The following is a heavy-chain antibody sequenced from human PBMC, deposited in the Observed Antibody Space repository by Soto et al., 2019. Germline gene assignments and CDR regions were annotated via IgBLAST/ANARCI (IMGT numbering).Heavy chain of an antibody. CDR1: GYTFTSYY. CDR2: INPSGGST. CDR3: ARGGGYCSSTSCPPGGMDV. D-gene: IGHD2-2*01. Sequence: QVQLVQSGAEVKKPGASVKVSCKASGYTFTSYYMHWVRQAPGQGLEWMGIINPSGGSTSYAQKFQGRVTMTRDTSTSTVYMELSSLRSEDTAVYYCARGGGYCSSTSCPPGGMDVWGQGTTVTVSS. V-gene: IGHV1-46*01. J-gene: IGHJ6*02.